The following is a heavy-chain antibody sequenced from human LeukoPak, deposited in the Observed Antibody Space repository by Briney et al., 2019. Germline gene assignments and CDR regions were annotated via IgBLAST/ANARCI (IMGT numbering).Heavy chain of an antibody. D-gene: IGHD3-10*01. Sequence: SETLSLTCTVSGGSISSYYWSWIRQPPGKGLEWIGYIDYSGSTNYNPSLKSRVTISVDTSKNQFSLKLNSVTAADTAVFYCARAHYGSGSYYGQYFDYWGQGTLVTVSS. V-gene: IGHV4-59*01. CDR3: ARAHYGSGSYYGQYFDY. CDR2: IDYSGST. J-gene: IGHJ4*02. CDR1: GGSISSYY.